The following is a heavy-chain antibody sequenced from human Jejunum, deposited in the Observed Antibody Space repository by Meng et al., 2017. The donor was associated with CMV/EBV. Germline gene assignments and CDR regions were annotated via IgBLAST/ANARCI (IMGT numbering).Heavy chain of an antibody. CDR3: ATYHRGPDYFLDH. J-gene: IGHJ4*02. V-gene: IGHV3-23*03. CDR1: GFILSTYA. CDR2: ISKGGSDT. D-gene: IGHD4/OR15-4a*01. Sequence: GFILSTYAMSWVRQAPGKGLEWVSVISKGGSDTYYADSMKGRFTMSRDDSTNMVYLQMSSLRADDTARYFCATYHRGPDYFLDHWGQGTLVTVSS.